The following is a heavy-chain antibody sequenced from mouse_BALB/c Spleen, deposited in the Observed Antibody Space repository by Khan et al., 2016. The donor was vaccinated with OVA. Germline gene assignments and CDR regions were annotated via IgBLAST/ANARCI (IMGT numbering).Heavy chain of an antibody. CDR2: IIPCNGET. CDR1: GYTFTTYR. D-gene: IGHD2-14*01. J-gene: IGHJ3*01. CDR3: VSVEAYYRSAVWLAN. Sequence: QVQLQQSGAELARPGASVKMSCKASGYTFTTYRMNWVKQRPGQGLEWIGWIIPCNGETKYNQKFKDRVTLTVDKSSSTAYMQLSSLTYEDSAIYSCVSVEAYYRSAVWLANWVKGTQV. V-gene: IGHV1-4*01.